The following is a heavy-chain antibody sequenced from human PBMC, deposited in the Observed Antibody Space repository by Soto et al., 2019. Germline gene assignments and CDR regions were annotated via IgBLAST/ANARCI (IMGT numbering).Heavy chain of an antibody. CDR3: ARGPYYDILTGYYLYYFDY. D-gene: IGHD3-9*01. V-gene: IGHV1-46*01. Sequence: ASVKVSCKASGYTFTSYYMHWVRQAPGQGLEWMGIINPSGGSTSYAQKFQGSVTMTRDTSTSTAYMELSRLRSEDTAVYYCARGPYYDILTGYYLYYFDYWGQGTLVTVSS. J-gene: IGHJ4*02. CDR1: GYTFTSYY. CDR2: INPSGGST.